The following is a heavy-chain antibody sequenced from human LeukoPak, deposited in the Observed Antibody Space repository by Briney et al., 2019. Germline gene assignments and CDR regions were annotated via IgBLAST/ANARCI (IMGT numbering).Heavy chain of an antibody. CDR3: ARHSSGAAGYNFDY. V-gene: IGHV5-10-1*01. CDR2: IDPSDSYT. D-gene: IGHD6-13*01. Sequence: GESLKISCKGSRYSFTSYWIGWVRQMPGKGLEWMGRIDPSDSYTNYSPSFQGHVTISADKSISTAFLQWSSLKASDTAMYYCARHSSGAAGYNFDYWGQGTLVTVSS. J-gene: IGHJ4*02. CDR1: RYSFTSYW.